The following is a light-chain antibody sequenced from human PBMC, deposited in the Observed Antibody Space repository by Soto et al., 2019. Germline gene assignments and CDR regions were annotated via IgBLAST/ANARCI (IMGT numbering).Light chain of an antibody. CDR3: QQYYVWNT. CDR1: QSVDSK. Sequence: IVMTQSPATLSVSPGERAIFSCRASQSVDSKLAWYQQKPGQAPRLLIYDASTRATCIPARFSGSGSGTEFTLTISSLQSEDFAIYYCQQYYVWNTFGGGTKV. CDR2: DAS. V-gene: IGKV3D-15*01. J-gene: IGKJ4*01.